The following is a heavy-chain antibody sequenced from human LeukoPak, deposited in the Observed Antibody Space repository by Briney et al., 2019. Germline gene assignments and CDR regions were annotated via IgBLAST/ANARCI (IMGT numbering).Heavy chain of an antibody. Sequence: GGSLRLSCAASGFTVSSNYMSWVRQAPGKGLEWVSVIYSGGSTYYADSVKGRFTISRDNSKNTLYLQMNSLRAEDTAVYYCAKAQDIVVVVAATFDPWGQGTLVTVSS. V-gene: IGHV3-53*01. CDR3: AKAQDIVVVVAATFDP. J-gene: IGHJ5*02. CDR1: GFTVSSNY. CDR2: IYSGGST. D-gene: IGHD2-15*01.